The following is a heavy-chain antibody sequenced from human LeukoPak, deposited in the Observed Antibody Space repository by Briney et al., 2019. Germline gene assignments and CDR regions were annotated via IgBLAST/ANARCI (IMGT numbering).Heavy chain of an antibody. V-gene: IGHV3-23*01. CDR1: GFTFSSYA. CDR2: ISGSGGST. Sequence: GGSLRLSCAASGFTFSSYAMSWVRQAPGKGLEWVSAISGSGGSTYYADPVKGRFTISRDNSKNTLYLQMSSLRAEDTDVYYCAKPGGPFDYWGQGTLVTVSS. J-gene: IGHJ4*02. CDR3: AKPGGPFDY. D-gene: IGHD3-10*01.